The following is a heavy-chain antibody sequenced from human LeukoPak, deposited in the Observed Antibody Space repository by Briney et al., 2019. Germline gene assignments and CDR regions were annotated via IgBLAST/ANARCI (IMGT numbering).Heavy chain of an antibody. CDR3: ASEYGKIEPTFDY. D-gene: IGHD1-14*01. CDR2: IYYSGST. J-gene: IGHJ4*02. CDR1: GGSIDTSSYY. V-gene: IGHV4-39*07. Sequence: SETLSLTCTVSGGSIDTSSYYWGWIRQPPGKSLEWIGTIYYSGSTFYTPSLKSRVSISLDTSKNQFSLTLTSVTAADTAVYFCASEYGKIEPTFDYWGQGTLVSVSS.